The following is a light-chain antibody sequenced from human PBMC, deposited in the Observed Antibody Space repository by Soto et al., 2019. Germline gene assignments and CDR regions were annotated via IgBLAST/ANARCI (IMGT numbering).Light chain of an antibody. CDR1: SSDVGGYKY. CDR2: EVS. V-gene: IGLV2-8*01. Sequence: QSVLTQPPSASGSPGQSVTISCTGTSSDVGGYKYVSWYQQHPDKAPKLMIYEVSKRPSGVPDRFSGSKSGNTASLTVSGLQAEDEADYYCTSYAGSNKVFGGGTKLTVL. CDR3: TSYAGSNKV. J-gene: IGLJ3*02.